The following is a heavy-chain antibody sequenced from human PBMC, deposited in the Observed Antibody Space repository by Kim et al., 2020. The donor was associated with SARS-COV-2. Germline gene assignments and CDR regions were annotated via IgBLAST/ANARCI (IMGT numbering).Heavy chain of an antibody. CDR1: GFTFSDAP. J-gene: IGHJ3*02. Sequence: GGSLRLSWAASGFTFSDAPMHWGRQASGKGLEWVGRIRSKANSYATAYAASVRGRFIIPRDDSKNTAYLQMNSLKTEDTAVYYCTRIPGTPFAFWDAFDIWGQGTMVTVSS. CDR3: TRIPGTPFAFWDAFDI. D-gene: IGHD1-1*01. CDR2: IRSKANSYAT. V-gene: IGHV3-73*01.